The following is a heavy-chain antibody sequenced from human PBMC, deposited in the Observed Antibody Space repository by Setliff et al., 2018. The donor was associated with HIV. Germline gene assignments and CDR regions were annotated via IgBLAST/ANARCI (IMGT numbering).Heavy chain of an antibody. CDR1: SSSIRSGGYY. CDR2: IYHSGST. Sequence: SETLSLTCTVSSSSIRSGGYYWNWIRQHPGKGLEWIGYIYHSGSTYYNPSLKSRVTISVDTSKNQFSLKLSSVTAAGTAIYYCARGTPDHEVWYFDLWGRGTLVTVSS. V-gene: IGHV4-31*03. CDR3: ARGTPDHEVWYFDL. J-gene: IGHJ2*01.